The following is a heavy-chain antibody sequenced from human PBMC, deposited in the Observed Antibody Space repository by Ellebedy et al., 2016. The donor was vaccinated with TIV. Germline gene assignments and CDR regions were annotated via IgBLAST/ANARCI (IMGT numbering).Heavy chain of an antibody. V-gene: IGHV5-51*01. Sequence: GESLKISXKGSGYSFTSYWIGWVRQMPGKGLEWMGIIYPGDSDTRYSPSFQGQVTISADKSISTAYLQWSSLKASDSAMYYCARRGTYYYDSSGYYYDYWGQGTLVTVSS. CDR2: IYPGDSDT. CDR3: ARRGTYYYDSSGYYYDY. J-gene: IGHJ4*02. D-gene: IGHD3-22*01. CDR1: GYSFTSYW.